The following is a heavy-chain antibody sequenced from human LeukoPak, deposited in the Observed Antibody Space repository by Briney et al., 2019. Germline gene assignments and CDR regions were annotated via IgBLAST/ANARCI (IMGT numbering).Heavy chain of an antibody. J-gene: IGHJ6*02. D-gene: IGHD1-26*01. CDR2: IINSGSIT. CDR3: ARRKGAGYGMDV. V-gene: IGHV3-48*03. Sequence: PGGSLRLSCAGSGFTFSSFEMNWARQAPGKGLEWVSYIINSGSITEYADSVKGRFTISRDNAKNSLYPQMNSLRAEDTAVYYCARRKGAGYGMDVWGQGTTVTVSS. CDR1: GFTFSSFE.